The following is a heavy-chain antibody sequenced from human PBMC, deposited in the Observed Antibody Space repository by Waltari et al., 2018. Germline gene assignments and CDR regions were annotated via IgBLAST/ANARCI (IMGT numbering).Heavy chain of an antibody. Sequence: QVQLVQSGAEVKKPGASVKVSCKASGYTFTGYYMHWVRQAPGQGLEWLEWINPNSGGTNYAQKFQGRVTMTRDTSISTAYMELSRLRSDDTAVYYCARGRREGVVATIMDYWGQGTLVTVSS. CDR3: ARGRREGVVATIMDY. CDR1: GYTFTGYY. J-gene: IGHJ4*02. V-gene: IGHV1-2*02. CDR2: INPNSGGT. D-gene: IGHD5-12*01.